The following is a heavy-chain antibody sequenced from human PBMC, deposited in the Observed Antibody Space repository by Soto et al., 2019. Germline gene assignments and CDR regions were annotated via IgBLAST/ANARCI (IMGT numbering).Heavy chain of an antibody. CDR3: AKDHYYYSSSGYYVFES. CDR2: ISHDGSNT. Sequence: VGSLRLSCAASGFTFSAYGIHWVRQAPGKGLEWVAVISHDGSNTNYADSVKGRFTFSRDNSKDTVYLQMNSLSAEDTAGYFCAKDHYYYSSSGYYVFESWGQGTLVTGSS. D-gene: IGHD3-22*01. J-gene: IGHJ4*02. CDR1: GFTFSAYG. V-gene: IGHV3-30*18.